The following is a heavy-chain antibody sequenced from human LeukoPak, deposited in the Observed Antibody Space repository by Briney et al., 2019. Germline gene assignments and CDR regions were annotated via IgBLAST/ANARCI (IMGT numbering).Heavy chain of an antibody. J-gene: IGHJ5*02. CDR3: ARGFCAGDILTGYYWMPPAPFDP. CDR1: GYTVTSYG. D-gene: IGHD3-9*01. Sequence: ASVKVSCKASGYTVTSYGISWVRQAPGQGLEWMGWLSAYNGNTNYAQKLQGRVTMTTDTSTSTAYMELRSLRSDDTAVYYCARGFCAGDILTGYYWMPPAPFDPWGQGTLVTVSS. CDR2: LSAYNGNT. V-gene: IGHV1-18*04.